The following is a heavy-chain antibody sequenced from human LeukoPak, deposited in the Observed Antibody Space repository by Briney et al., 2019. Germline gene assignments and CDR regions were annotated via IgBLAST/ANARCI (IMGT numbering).Heavy chain of an antibody. CDR1: GYTFTSYA. J-gene: IGHJ3*02. D-gene: IGHD2-15*01. CDR2: ISAYNGNT. V-gene: IGHV1-18*01. CDR3: ARDTVQVVVATRNDAFDI. Sequence: GASVKVPCKASGYTFTSYAMNWVRQAPGQGLEGMGWISAYNGNTNYAQKLQGRGAMTTDTSTSTAYMELRSLRSDDTAVYYCARDTVQVVVATRNDAFDIWGQGTMVTVSS.